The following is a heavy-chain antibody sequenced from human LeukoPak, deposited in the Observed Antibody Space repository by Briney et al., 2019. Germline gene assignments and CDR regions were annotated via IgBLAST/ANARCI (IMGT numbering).Heavy chain of an antibody. CDR1: GFTFSGPW. V-gene: IGHV3-7*01. CDR3: VAWGNSGNS. CDR2: MNGDGSQI. D-gene: IGHD1-26*01. J-gene: IGHJ3*01. Sequence: GGSLRLSCAASGFTFSGPWMSWVRQAPAKGLEWVAHMNGDGSQIYYMDFVKGRFTISRDNAKNSLYLQMNGLRAEDTAVYYCVAWGNSGNSWGQGTMVIVSS.